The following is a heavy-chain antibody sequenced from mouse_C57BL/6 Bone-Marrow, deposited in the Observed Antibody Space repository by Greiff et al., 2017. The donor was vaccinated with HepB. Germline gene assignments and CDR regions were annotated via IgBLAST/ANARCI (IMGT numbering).Heavy chain of an antibody. Sequence: EVKLVESGGGLVKPGGSLKLSCAASGFTFSDYGMQWVRQAPEKGLEWVGYISSGSSTIYYDDTVKGRFTISRDNAKNTLFLQMTSLRSEDTAMYYCGNTGYVDVWGTGTTVTVSS. D-gene: IGHD5-1-1*01. CDR1: GFTFSDYG. V-gene: IGHV5-17*01. CDR2: ISSGSSTI. CDR3: GNTGYVDV. J-gene: IGHJ1*03.